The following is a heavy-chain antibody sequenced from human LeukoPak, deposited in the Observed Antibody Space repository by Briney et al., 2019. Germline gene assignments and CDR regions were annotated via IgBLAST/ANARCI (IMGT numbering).Heavy chain of an antibody. CDR3: ASHGLLYDSSGYYYDISPYYFDY. V-gene: IGHV4-39*01. CDR1: GGSISSSSYY. D-gene: IGHD3-22*01. Sequence: SETLSLTCTVSGGSISSSSYYWGWIRQPPGKGLEWIGSIYYSGSTYYNPSLKSRVTISVDTSKNQFSLKLSSVSAADTAVYYCASHGLLYDSSGYYYDISPYYFDYWGQGTLVTVSS. CDR2: IYYSGST. J-gene: IGHJ4*02.